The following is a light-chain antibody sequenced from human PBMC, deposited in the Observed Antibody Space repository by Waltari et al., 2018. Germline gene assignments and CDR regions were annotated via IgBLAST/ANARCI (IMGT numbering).Light chain of an antibody. CDR2: QDT. CDR1: KLGDKY. V-gene: IGLV3-1*01. CDR3: QAWDSTTGV. Sequence: SYELTQPPSVAVSPGQTARIICSGDKLGDKYASWYQQKPGQSPILVLYQDTKRPSGIPERFSGSNSGNTATLTISGTQTLDEADYYCQAWDSTTGVFGGGTKLTVL. J-gene: IGLJ2*01.